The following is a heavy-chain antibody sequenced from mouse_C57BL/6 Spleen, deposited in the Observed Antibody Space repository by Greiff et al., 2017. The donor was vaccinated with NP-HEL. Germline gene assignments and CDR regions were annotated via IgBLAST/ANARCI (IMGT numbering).Heavy chain of an antibody. V-gene: IGHV1-81*01. J-gene: IGHJ2*01. CDR3: ARREFTTVVAYYFDY. D-gene: IGHD1-1*01. CDR1: GYTFTSYG. CDR2: IYPRSGNT. Sequence: VQLQQSGAELARPGASVKLSCKASGYTFTSYGISWVKQRTGQGLEWIGEIYPRSGNTYYNEKFKGKATLTADKSSSTAYMELRSLTSEDSAVYFCARREFTTVVAYYFDYWGQGTTLTVSS.